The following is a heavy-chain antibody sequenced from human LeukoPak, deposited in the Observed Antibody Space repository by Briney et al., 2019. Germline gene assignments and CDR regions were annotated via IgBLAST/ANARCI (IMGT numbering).Heavy chain of an antibody. Sequence: SETLSLTCAVYGGSFSGYYWSWIRQPPGKGLGWIGEINHSGSTNYNPSLKSRVTISVDTSKNQFSLKLSSVTAADTAVYYCARDRGSLSYWGQGTLVTVSS. CDR3: ARDRGSLSY. CDR1: GGSFSGYY. D-gene: IGHD5/OR15-5a*01. CDR2: INHSGST. J-gene: IGHJ4*02. V-gene: IGHV4-34*01.